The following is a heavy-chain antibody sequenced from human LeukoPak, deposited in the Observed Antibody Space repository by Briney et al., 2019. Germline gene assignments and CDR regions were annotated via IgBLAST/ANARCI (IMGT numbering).Heavy chain of an antibody. V-gene: IGHV1-69*05. J-gene: IGHJ3*01. CDR2: IIPIFGTA. CDR1: GGTFSSYA. D-gene: IGHD2-15*01. CDR3: ATDLFGLKDIVVVVAAS. Sequence: SVKVSCKASGGTFSSYAISWVRQAPGQGLEWMGGIIPIFGTANYAQKLQGRVTITTDESTSTAYMELSSLRSEDTAVYYCATDLFGLKDIVVVVAASWGQGTMVTVSS.